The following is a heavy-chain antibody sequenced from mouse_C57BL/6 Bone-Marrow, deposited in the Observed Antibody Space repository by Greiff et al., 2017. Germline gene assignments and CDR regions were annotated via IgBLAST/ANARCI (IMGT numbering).Heavy chain of an antibody. CDR3: ARSALWARARDY. D-gene: IGHD1-1*02. Sequence: QVQLKESGAELVKPGASVKISCKASGYAFSSYWMNWVKQRPGKGLEWIGQIYPGDGDTNYNGKFKGKATLTADKSSSTAYMQLRSLTSEDSAVYFCARSALWARARDYWGQGTSVTVSS. CDR2: IYPGDGDT. J-gene: IGHJ4*01. V-gene: IGHV1-80*01. CDR1: GYAFSSYW.